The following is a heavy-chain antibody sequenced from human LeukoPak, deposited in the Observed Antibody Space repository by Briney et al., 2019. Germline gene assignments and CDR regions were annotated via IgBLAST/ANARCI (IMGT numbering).Heavy chain of an antibody. J-gene: IGHJ1*01. D-gene: IGHD6-13*01. CDR1: GFIFRNYG. CDR3: TKGAAAGPKYFQH. V-gene: IGHV3-33*06. Sequence: PGRSLRLSCAASGFIFRNYGMHWVRQAPGKGPEWVALIWYDGSNKYYADSVRGRFTISRDSSKSTLYLHMNSLRAEDTAVYYCTKGAAAGPKYFQHWGQGTLVTVSS. CDR2: IWYDGSNK.